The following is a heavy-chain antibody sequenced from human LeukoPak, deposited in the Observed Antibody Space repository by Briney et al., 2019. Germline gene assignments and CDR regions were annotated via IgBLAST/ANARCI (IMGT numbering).Heavy chain of an antibody. J-gene: IGHJ6*03. Sequence: SETLSLTCTVSGVSISSYYWSWIRQPAGKGLEWIGRIYTSGSTNYNPSLKSRVTISVDKSKNQFSLKLSSVTAADTAVYYCARDNLGPYDSSGKGRYYYYMDVWGKGTTVTVSS. D-gene: IGHD3-22*01. CDR1: GVSISSYY. CDR3: ARDNLGPYDSSGKGRYYYYMDV. V-gene: IGHV4-4*07. CDR2: IYTSGST.